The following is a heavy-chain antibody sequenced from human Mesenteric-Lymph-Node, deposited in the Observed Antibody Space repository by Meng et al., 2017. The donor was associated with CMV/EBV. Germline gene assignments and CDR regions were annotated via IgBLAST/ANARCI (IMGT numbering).Heavy chain of an antibody. CDR1: GFTFSSYA. Sequence: GGSLRLSCAASGFTFSSYAMNWVRQAPGKGLEWVSSISGSGGNTYYADSVKGRFTISRDNSKNTLYLQMNSLRAEDTAVYYCAKGSFWGVYYFDYWGQGALVTVSS. J-gene: IGHJ4*02. D-gene: IGHD3-16*01. V-gene: IGHV3-23*01. CDR2: ISGSGGNT. CDR3: AKGSFWGVYYFDY.